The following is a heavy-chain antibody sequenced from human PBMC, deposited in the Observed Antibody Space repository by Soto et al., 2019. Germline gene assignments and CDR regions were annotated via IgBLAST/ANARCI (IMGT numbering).Heavy chain of an antibody. CDR1: GGSISSGDYY. J-gene: IGHJ5*02. CDR2: ICYSGST. V-gene: IGHV4-30-4*01. CDR3: ARDLDSSGYYSNWFDP. Sequence: SETLSLTCTVSGGSISSGDYYWSWIRQPPGKGLEWIGYICYSGSTYYNPSLKSRVTIPVDTSKNQFSLKLSSVTAADTAVYYCARDLDSSGYYSNWFDPWGQGTLVTVSS. D-gene: IGHD3-22*01.